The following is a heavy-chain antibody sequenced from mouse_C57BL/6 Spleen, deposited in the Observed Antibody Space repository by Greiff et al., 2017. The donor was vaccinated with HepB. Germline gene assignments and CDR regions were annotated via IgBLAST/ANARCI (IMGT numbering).Heavy chain of an antibody. D-gene: IGHD2-4*01. CDR1: GYSFTGYY. V-gene: IGHV1-42*01. CDR3: ARSLIYYDYDGLCAY. J-gene: IGHJ3*01. Sequence: EVQLQQSGPELVKPGASVKISCKASGYSFTGYYMNWVKQSPEKSLEWIGEINPSTGGTTYNQKFKAKATLTVDKSSSTAYMQLKSLTSEDSAVYYCARSLIYYDYDGLCAYWGQGTLVTVSA. CDR2: INPSTGGT.